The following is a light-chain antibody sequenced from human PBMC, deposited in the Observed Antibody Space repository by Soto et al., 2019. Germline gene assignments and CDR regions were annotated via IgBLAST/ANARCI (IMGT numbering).Light chain of an antibody. CDR3: QQTDSFPYT. CDR1: QGVSTW. CDR2: SGS. V-gene: IGKV1-12*02. Sequence: DIQMTQSPSSVSASVGDRVTLTCRASQGVSTWLAWFQQRPGKAPTLLIYSGSTLQPGAPSRFSCSEYGTDVLLTISSLEPEDVAVYYCQQTDSFPYTFGGGTRVEIK. J-gene: IGKJ4*02.